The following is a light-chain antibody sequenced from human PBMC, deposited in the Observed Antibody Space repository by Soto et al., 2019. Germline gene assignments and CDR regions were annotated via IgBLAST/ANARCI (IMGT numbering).Light chain of an antibody. Sequence: LTQPASVSGSPGQSITISCTGTSSDVGGYNYVSWYQQHPGKAPKLIIYEVSNRPTGVSNRFSGSKSGHTASLTISGLQSEDEADYFCTSYTSSSTLDVFGTGTNVTVL. CDR2: EVS. CDR3: TSYTSSSTLDV. V-gene: IGLV2-14*01. CDR1: SSDVGGYNY. J-gene: IGLJ1*01.